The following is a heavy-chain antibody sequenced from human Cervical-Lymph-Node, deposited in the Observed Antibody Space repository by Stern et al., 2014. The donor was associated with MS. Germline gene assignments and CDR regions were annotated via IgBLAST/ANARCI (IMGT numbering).Heavy chain of an antibody. CDR2: INAGNGNT. CDR3: ARDAAPPRKEQWLVRLYYYYYGMDV. Sequence: QVQLVQSGAEVKKPGASVKVSCKASGYTFTSYAMHWVRQAPGQRLEWMGWINAGNGNTKYSQKFQGRVTITRDTSASTAYMELSSLRSEDTAVYYCARDAAPPRKEQWLVRLYYYYYGMDVWGQGTTVTVSS. CDR1: GYTFTSYA. V-gene: IGHV1-3*01. J-gene: IGHJ6*02. D-gene: IGHD6-19*01.